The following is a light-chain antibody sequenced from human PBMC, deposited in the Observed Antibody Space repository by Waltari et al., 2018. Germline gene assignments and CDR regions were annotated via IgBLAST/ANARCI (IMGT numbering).Light chain of an antibody. CDR2: EGS. CDR1: SGDVGGYNV. Sequence: QSALTQPASVSGSPGQSITISCTGTSGDVGGYNVVSWYQRDPGKVPKLIIYEGSKRPSVISDRFAGTKSGNTASLTISGLQTEDEAEDYCYSYAGSSTWVFGGGTQLTVV. J-gene: IGLJ3*02. CDR3: YSYAGSSTWV. V-gene: IGLV2-23*01.